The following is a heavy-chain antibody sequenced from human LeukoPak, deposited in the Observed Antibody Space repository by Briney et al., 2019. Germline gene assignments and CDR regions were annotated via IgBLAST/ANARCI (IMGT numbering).Heavy chain of an antibody. V-gene: IGHV3-23*01. CDR1: GFTFRNYA. J-gene: IGHJ6*03. D-gene: IGHD3-10*01. CDR3: AKGGISTIVRGVIGYMDV. Sequence: PGGSLRLSCAASGFTFRNYAMNWVRQAPGKGLEWVSSISGSGGRTDYADSVKGRFTISRDNSKNTLYLLMNSLRAEDTAVYYCAKGGISTIVRGVIGYMDVWGKGTTVTISS. CDR2: ISGSGGRT.